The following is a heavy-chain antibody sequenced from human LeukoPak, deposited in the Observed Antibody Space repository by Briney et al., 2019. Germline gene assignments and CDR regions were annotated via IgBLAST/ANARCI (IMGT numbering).Heavy chain of an antibody. D-gene: IGHD3-16*01. CDR2: IYYSGST. CDR3: AREIPLGEGGAFDI. J-gene: IGHJ3*02. CDR1: GGAISSYY. Sequence: PSETLSLTCTVSGGAISSYYWSWIRQPPGKGLEWIGYIYYSGSTNYNPSLKSRVTISVDTSKNQFSLKLSSVTAADTAVYYCAREIPLGEGGAFDIWGQGTMVTVSS. V-gene: IGHV4-59*01.